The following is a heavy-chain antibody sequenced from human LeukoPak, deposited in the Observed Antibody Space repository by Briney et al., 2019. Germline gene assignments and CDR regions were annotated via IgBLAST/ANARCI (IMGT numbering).Heavy chain of an antibody. CDR1: GYTFTSYD. CDR3: ARVFRPSYYYGMDV. J-gene: IGHJ6*02. CDR2: MNPNSGNT. V-gene: IGHV1-8*01. D-gene: IGHD6-6*01. Sequence: ASVKVSCKASGYTFTSYDINWVRQATGQGLEWMGWMNPNSGNTGYAQKFQGRVTMTRNTSISTAYMELSSPRSEDTAVYYCARVFRPSYYYGMDVWGQGTTVTVSS.